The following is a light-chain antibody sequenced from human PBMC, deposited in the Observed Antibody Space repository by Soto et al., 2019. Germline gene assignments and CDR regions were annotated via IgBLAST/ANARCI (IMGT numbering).Light chain of an antibody. CDR3: QQSYSTPIT. J-gene: IGKJ5*01. Sequence: DIHMTQSPSSLSASVGDRVPITCRASQSISSYLNWYQQKPGKAPKLLIYAASSLQSGVPSRFSGSGSGTDFTLTISSLQPEDFATYYCQQSYSTPITFGQGTRLEIK. CDR2: AAS. V-gene: IGKV1-39*01. CDR1: QSISSY.